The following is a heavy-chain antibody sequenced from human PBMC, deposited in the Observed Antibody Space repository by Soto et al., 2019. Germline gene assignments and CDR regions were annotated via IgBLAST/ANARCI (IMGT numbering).Heavy chain of an antibody. D-gene: IGHD3-16*01. J-gene: IGHJ6*02. Sequence: QVQLVQSGAEMRKPGSSLRVSCKASGGTFSDFAFSWVRQAPGQGLEWMGGIVPRFGSPNYAQKFGGRVTITAYTSTSTVYMELSSLRFDDTAVYFCARDRIQLRLGKYSFNAMDVWGQGTTITVSS. CDR3: ARDRIQLRLGKYSFNAMDV. CDR1: GGTFSDFA. CDR2: IVPRFGSP. V-gene: IGHV1-69*06.